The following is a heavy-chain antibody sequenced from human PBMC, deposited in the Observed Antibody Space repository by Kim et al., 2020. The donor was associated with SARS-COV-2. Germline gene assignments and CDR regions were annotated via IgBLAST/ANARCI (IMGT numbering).Heavy chain of an antibody. V-gene: IGHV4-59*13. J-gene: IGHJ4*02. CDR3: ARGDLDYDILTGYSTPPYYFDY. D-gene: IGHD3-9*01. CDR2: IYYSGST. CDR1: GGSISSYY. Sequence: SETLSLTCTVSGGSISSYYWSWIRQPPGKGLEWIGYIYYSGSTNYNPSLKSRVTISVDTSKNQFSLKLSSVTAADTAVYYCARGDLDYDILTGYSTPPYYFDYWGQGTLVTVSS.